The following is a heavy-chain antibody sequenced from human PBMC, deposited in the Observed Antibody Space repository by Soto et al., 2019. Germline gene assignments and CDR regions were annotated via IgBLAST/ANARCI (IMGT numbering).Heavy chain of an antibody. CDR2: IHSDGGRT. D-gene: IGHD3-10*01. Sequence: EVQLVESGGGLVQPGGSLRLSCAASGFSFNTYWMHWVRQAPGKGLVWVSRIHSDGGRTIYADSVKGRFTISRDNAKNTVYLQMDSLRVDDTAIYYCGRGGDYAAGYINYWGQGSLVTVSS. CDR1: GFSFNTYW. V-gene: IGHV3-74*01. J-gene: IGHJ4*02. CDR3: GRGGDYAAGYINY.